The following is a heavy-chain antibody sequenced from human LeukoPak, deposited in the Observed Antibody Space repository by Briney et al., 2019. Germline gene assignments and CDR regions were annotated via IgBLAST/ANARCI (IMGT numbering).Heavy chain of an antibody. Sequence: GGSLRLSCAASGFTFSSYAMHWVRQAPGQGLEWVAVISYDGSNKYYADSVKGPFTISRDKSKNTLSLQMNSLRAEDTAVYYCAAYTAGGSMVYWGQGTLVTVSS. V-gene: IGHV3-30-3*01. D-gene: IGHD3-10*01. CDR2: ISYDGSNK. J-gene: IGHJ4*02. CDR3: AAYTAGGSMVY. CDR1: GFTFSSYA.